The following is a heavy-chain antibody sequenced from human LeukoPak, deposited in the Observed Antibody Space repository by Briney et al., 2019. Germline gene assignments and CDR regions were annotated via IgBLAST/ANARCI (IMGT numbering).Heavy chain of an antibody. V-gene: IGHV4-39*01. D-gene: IGHD4-11*01. CDR3: ARQFGYSNYFDY. CDR2: IYYSGST. CDR1: GGSISVISYY. J-gene: IGHJ4*02. Sequence: SETLSFTCTVSGGSISVISYYWGWIRQSPGKGLVWIGSIYYSGSTYYNPSLNSRVTISVDTSKPHFSLKLSSVTAADTAVYYCARQFGYSNYFDYWGQGTLVTVSS.